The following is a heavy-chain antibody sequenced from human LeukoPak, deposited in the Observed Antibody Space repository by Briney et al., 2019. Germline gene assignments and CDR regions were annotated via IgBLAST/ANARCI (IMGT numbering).Heavy chain of an antibody. CDR1: GYTFTSYG. D-gene: IGHD3-22*01. CDR2: ISAYNGNT. V-gene: IGHV1-18*01. CDR3: ARVGMEYYYDSSGYLDP. J-gene: IGHJ5*02. Sequence: ASVKVSCKASGYTFTSYGISWVRQAPGQGLEGMGWISAYNGNTNYAQKLQGRVTMTTDTSTSTAYMELRSLRSDDTAVYYCARVGMEYYYDSSGYLDPWGQGTLVTVSS.